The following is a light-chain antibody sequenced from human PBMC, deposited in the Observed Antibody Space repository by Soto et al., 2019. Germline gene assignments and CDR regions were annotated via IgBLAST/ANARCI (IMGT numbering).Light chain of an antibody. V-gene: IGKV3D-20*02. J-gene: IGKJ5*01. Sequence: EIVLTQSPFTLSLSPVERATLSFSASQTINNNYLAWFQQKPGQAPRLLIYGASNRATGIPDRFSGRGSGTDFTLTISSLEPEDFAVYYCQQRSYPITFGQGTRLEIK. CDR3: QQRSYPIT. CDR2: GAS. CDR1: QTINNNY.